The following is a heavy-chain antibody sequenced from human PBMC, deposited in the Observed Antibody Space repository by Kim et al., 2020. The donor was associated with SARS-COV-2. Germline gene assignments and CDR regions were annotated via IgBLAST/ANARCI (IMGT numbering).Heavy chain of an antibody. Sequence: ADSVRGRFINSREHSKNTLYLQMNSLRAEDTAVYYCATVIFYYDAGYFKNWGQGTLVTVSS. V-gene: IGHV3-30*07. D-gene: IGHD3-22*01. J-gene: IGHJ1*01. CDR3: ATVIFYYDAGYFKN.